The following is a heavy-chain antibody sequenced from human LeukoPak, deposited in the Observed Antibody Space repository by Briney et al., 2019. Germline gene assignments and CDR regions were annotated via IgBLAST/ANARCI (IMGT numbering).Heavy chain of an antibody. CDR3: ARESSLPYGEDYYYYMDV. CDR1: GYTFTSYG. CDR2: ISAYNGNT. D-gene: IGHD4-17*01. J-gene: IGHJ6*03. Sequence: GASVKVSCKASGYTFTSYGISWVRQAPGQGLEWMGWISAYNGNTNYAQKLQGRVTMTTDTSTSTAYMELRSLRSDDTAVYYCARESSLPYGEDYYYYMDVRGKGTTVTVSS. V-gene: IGHV1-18*01.